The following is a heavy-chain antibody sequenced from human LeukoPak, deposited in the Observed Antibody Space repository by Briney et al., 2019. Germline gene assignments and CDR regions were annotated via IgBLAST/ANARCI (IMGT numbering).Heavy chain of an antibody. J-gene: IGHJ6*03. CDR3: ARVVTVTLHQTYYYYYMDV. CDR2: MHTTGRI. CDR1: GGSISSYY. Sequence: SETLSLTCTVSGGSISSYYWSWIRQPAGKGLEWIGRMHTTGRINYNPSLKSRVTMSVDTSKNQCSLKLSSVTAADTAVYYCARVVTVTLHQTYYYYYMDVWGKGTTVTVSS. D-gene: IGHD4-17*01. V-gene: IGHV4-4*07.